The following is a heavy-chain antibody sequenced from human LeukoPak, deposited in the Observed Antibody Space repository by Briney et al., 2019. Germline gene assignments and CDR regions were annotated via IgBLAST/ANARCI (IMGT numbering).Heavy chain of an antibody. Sequence: GRSLRLSCAASGFTFSSYAMHWVRQAPGKGLEWVAVISYDGSNKYYADSVKGRFTISRDNSKNTLYLQMNSLRAEDTAVYYCARDGPTGKTPYYYDSSGYPRGYFDYWGQGTLVTVSS. V-gene: IGHV3-30-3*01. CDR1: GFTFSSYA. D-gene: IGHD3-22*01. J-gene: IGHJ4*02. CDR3: ARDGPTGKTPYYYDSSGYPRGYFDY. CDR2: ISYDGSNK.